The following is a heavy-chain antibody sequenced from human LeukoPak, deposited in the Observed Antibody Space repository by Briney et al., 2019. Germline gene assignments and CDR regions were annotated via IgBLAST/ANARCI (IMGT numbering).Heavy chain of an antibody. J-gene: IGHJ4*02. D-gene: IGHD4-17*01. Sequence: PGGSLRLSCAASGFTVSSNYMSWVRQAPGKGLEWVSIIYSGGSTYYADSVKGRFTISRDNSKNTLYLQMNSLRAEDTAVYYCARVGDDYGLGDYFDYWGQGTLVTVSS. V-gene: IGHV3-53*01. CDR3: ARVGDDYGLGDYFDY. CDR2: IYSGGST. CDR1: GFTVSSNY.